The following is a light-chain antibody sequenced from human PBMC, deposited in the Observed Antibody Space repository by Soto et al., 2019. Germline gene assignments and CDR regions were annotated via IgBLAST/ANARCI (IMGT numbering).Light chain of an antibody. CDR1: SSNIGATYD. CDR3: QSYDSSLSGYV. Sequence: QRVTISCTGSSSNIGATYDVHWYQQFPGTAPKLLIYANTNRPSGVPDRFSGSKSGTSASLAITGLQAEDEADYYCQSYDSSLSGYVFGTGTKATVL. V-gene: IGLV1-40*01. CDR2: ANT. J-gene: IGLJ1*01.